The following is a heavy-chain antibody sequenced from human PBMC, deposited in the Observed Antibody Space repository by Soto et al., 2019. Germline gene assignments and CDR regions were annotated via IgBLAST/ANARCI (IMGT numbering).Heavy chain of an antibody. CDR2: IYYSGST. V-gene: IGHV4-39*01. CDR3: ARHNYDFHYFDY. CDR1: GGSISSSSYY. D-gene: IGHD3-3*01. Sequence: SETLSLTCTVSGGSISSSSYYWGWIRQPPGKGLEWIGSIYYSGSTYYNPSLKSRVTISVDTSKNQFSLKLSSVTAADTAVYYCARHNYDFHYFDYWGQGTLVTVSS. J-gene: IGHJ4*02.